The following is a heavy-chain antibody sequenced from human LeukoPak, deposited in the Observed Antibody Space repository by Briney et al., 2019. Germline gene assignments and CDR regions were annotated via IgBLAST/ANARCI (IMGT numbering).Heavy chain of an antibody. CDR3: ARRYYDNFDY. Sequence: GGSLRLSCAASGFMFSSYWMSWVRQAPGKGLEWVADIKEDGSEKYYVDSVKGRFTISRGNAKNSLYLQMNSLRAEDTAVYYCARRYYDNFDYWGQGTLVTVSS. J-gene: IGHJ4*02. CDR2: IKEDGSEK. V-gene: IGHV3-7*01. CDR1: GFMFSSYW. D-gene: IGHD3-22*01.